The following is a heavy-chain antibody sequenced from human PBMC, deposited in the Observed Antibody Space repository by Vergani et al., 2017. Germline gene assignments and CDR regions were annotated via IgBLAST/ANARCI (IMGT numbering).Heavy chain of an antibody. CDR2: INTNTGNP. CDR3: AKGVTSKYYYGMDV. Sequence: QVQLVQSGAEVKKPGSSVKVSCKASGGTFSSYAISWVRQAPGQGLEWMGGINTNTGNPTYAQGFTGRFVFSLDTSVSTAYLQMNSLRAEDTAVYYCAKGVTSKYYYGMDVWGQGTTVTVSS. J-gene: IGHJ6*02. V-gene: IGHV7-4-1*02. D-gene: IGHD5-18*01. CDR1: GGTFSSYA.